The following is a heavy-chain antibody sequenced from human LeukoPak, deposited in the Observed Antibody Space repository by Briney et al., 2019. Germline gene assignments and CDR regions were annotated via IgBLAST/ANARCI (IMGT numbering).Heavy chain of an antibody. V-gene: IGHV4-38-2*02. CDR2: MYHSGST. CDR3: ARGRGVTIFGVVIAHAPAFDY. J-gene: IGHJ4*02. CDR1: GYSINSAYY. Sequence: SETLSLTCTVSGYSINSAYYWGWIRQPPGKGLEWIGSMYHSGSTYYNPSLQSRVTISVDTSKNQFSLKLSSVTAADTAVYYCARGRGVTIFGVVIAHAPAFDYWGQGTLVTVSS. D-gene: IGHD3-3*01.